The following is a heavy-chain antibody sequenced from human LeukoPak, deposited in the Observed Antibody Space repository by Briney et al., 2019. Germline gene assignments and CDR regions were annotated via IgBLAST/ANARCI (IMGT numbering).Heavy chain of an antibody. CDR2: IKPRGGST. CDR3: ARDGGGYGDYSEYGMDV. CDR1: GYTFTNYY. D-gene: IGHD4-17*01. Sequence: GASVKVSCKASGYTFTNYYMDWVRQAPGQGLEWMGIIKPRGGSTSYAQKFQGRVTMTRDTSTSTVYMELSSLRSEDTAVYYCARDGGGYGDYSEYGMDVWGQGTTVTVSS. V-gene: IGHV1-46*01. J-gene: IGHJ6*02.